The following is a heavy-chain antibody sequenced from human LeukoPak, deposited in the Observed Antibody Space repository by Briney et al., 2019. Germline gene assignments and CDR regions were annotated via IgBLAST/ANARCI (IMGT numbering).Heavy chain of an antibody. V-gene: IGHV4-59*01. CDR2: IHYNGRT. CDR1: GGSMYDYY. Sequence: PSETLSLSCTVSGGSMYDYYWSWIRQPPVKGLEWIGHIHYNGRTNYNPSLESPATISIDMSKNQFSLNLSSVTAADTAAYYRARVRLSGVIDYWGQGTLVTVSS. D-gene: IGHD2-15*01. J-gene: IGHJ4*02. CDR3: ARVRLSGVIDY.